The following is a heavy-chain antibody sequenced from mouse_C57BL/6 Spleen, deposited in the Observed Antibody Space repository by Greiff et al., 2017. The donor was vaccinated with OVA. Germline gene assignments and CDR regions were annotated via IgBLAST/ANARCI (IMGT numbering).Heavy chain of an antibody. CDR1: GFTFSDYG. Sequence: EVQGVESGGGLVKPGGSLKLSCAASGFTFSDYGMHWVRQAPEKGLEWVAYISRGSSTIYYADTVKGRFTISRDNAKNTLFLQMSSLRSEDTAMYYCARGSSYSYFDVWGTGTTVTVSS. V-gene: IGHV5-17*01. CDR3: ARGSSYSYFDV. J-gene: IGHJ1*03. D-gene: IGHD1-1*01. CDR2: ISRGSSTI.